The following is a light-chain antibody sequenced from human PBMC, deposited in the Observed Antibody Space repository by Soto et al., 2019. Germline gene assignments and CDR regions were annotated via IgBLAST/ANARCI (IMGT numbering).Light chain of an antibody. CDR3: GSWDRGLSAVI. J-gene: IGLJ2*01. CDR1: TSNIATNY. V-gene: IGLV1-51*01. Sequence: QSVLTQPPSVSAAPGQKVSISCSGSTSNIATNYVSWYQQLPGTAPKLIILDNDKRPSGIPNRFSGSKSGTSATLGITELQAGDEADYYCGSWDRGLSAVIFGGGTKLTVL. CDR2: DND.